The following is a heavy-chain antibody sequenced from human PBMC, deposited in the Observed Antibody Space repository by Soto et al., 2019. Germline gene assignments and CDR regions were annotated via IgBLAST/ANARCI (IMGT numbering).Heavy chain of an antibody. V-gene: IGHV1-18*01. CDR2: ISAYNGNT. CDR1: GYTFTSYG. CDR3: ARDLGPRFTGTYLRIEY. J-gene: IGHJ4*02. Sequence: ASVKVSCKASGYTFTSYGISWVRQAPGQGLEWMGWISAYNGNTNYAQKLQGRVTMTTDTSTSTAYMELRSLRSDDTAVYYCARDLGPRFTGTYLRIEYWGQGTLVTVSA. D-gene: IGHD1-7*01.